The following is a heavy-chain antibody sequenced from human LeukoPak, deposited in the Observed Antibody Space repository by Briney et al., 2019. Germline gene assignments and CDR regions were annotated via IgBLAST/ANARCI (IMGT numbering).Heavy chain of an antibody. D-gene: IGHD4-17*01. CDR3: AKDGYGDSYFDY. CDR2: ISYDGSNK. J-gene: IGHJ4*02. CDR1: GFTFSSYG. Sequence: PGRSLRLSCAASGFTFSSYGMHWVRQAPGKGLEWVAVISYDGSNKYYADSVKGRFTISRDNSKNTLYLQMNSLRAEDTAVYYCAKDGYGDSYFDYWGQGTLVTVSS. V-gene: IGHV3-30*18.